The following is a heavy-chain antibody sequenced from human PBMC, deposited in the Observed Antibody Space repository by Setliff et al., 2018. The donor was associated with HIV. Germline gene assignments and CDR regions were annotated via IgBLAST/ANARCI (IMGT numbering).Heavy chain of an antibody. J-gene: IGHJ5*02. D-gene: IGHD3-10*01. Sequence: SETLSLTCAVYGESFSGYYWSWIRQPAGKGLEWLGEINHSGRAKYNPSLKSRVTISVDTSKNQFSLKLSSVTAADTAVYYCAREYMVRGVIITLNWFDPWGQGTLVTVSS. CDR1: GESFSGYY. CDR3: AREYMVRGVIITLNWFDP. CDR2: INHSGRA. V-gene: IGHV4-34*01.